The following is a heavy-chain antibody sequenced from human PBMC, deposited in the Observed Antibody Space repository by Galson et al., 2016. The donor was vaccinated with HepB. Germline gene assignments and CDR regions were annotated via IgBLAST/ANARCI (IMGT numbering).Heavy chain of an antibody. V-gene: IGHV3-23*01. Sequence: SLRLSCAASGFDFSSHAMHWLRQAPGKELQWDTALSNAGGTTYYPAFVKGGFSVSRDSAKNKLFLTLNSLSGEATAIYYCAKPRGTQYCEDYGFHYWGQGSLVTVSS. CDR2: LSNAGGTT. J-gene: IGHJ4*02. CDR3: AKPRGTQYCEDYGFHY. D-gene: IGHD4-17*01. CDR1: GFDFSSHA.